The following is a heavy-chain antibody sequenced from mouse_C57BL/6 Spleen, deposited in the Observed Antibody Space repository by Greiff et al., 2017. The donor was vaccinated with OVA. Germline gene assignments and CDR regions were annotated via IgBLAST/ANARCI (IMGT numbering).Heavy chain of an antibody. Sequence: QVQLKESGAELARPGASVKLSCKASGYTFTSYGISWVKQRTGQGLEWIGEIYPRSGNTYYNEKFKGKATLTADKSSSTAYLELRSLTSEDSAVYFCARSRSNSGFDVWGTGTTVTVSS. V-gene: IGHV1-81*01. D-gene: IGHD2-5*01. CDR3: ARSRSNSGFDV. J-gene: IGHJ1*03. CDR1: GYTFTSYG. CDR2: IYPRSGNT.